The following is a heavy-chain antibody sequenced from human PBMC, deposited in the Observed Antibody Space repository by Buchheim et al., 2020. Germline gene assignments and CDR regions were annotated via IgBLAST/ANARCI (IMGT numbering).Heavy chain of an antibody. D-gene: IGHD5-24*01. Sequence: EVQLVESGGGLVKPGGSLRLSCAASGFTFSSYSMNWVRQAPGKGLEWVSSISSSSSYIYYADSVKGRFTISRDNSKNSLYLQMKSLRAEDTAVDYCAGDMSGRWQQEGERAFDIWGQGK. CDR3: AGDMSGRWQQEGERAFDI. V-gene: IGHV3-21*01. CDR2: ISSSSSYI. J-gene: IGHJ3*02. CDR1: GFTFSSYS.